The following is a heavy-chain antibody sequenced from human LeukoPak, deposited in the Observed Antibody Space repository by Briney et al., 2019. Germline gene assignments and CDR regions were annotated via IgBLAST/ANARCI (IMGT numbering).Heavy chain of an antibody. CDR1: GFTFSNAW. CDR3: ARDSAHCSGGSCYLPPTGHNN. J-gene: IGHJ4*02. V-gene: IGHV3-21*01. Sequence: PGGSLRLSCAASGFTFSNAWMSWVRQAPGKGLEWVSSISSSSSYIYYADSVKGRFTISRDNAKNSLYLQMNSLRAEDTAVYYCARDSAHCSGGSCYLPPTGHNNWGQGTLVTVSS. D-gene: IGHD2-15*01. CDR2: ISSSSSYI.